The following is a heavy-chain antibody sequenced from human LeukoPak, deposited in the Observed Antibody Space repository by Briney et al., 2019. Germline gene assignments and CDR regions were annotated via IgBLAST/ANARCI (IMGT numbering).Heavy chain of an antibody. Sequence: GGSLRLSCAASGFTFSSYAMSWVRQAPGKGLEWVSAISGSGGSTNYADSMKGRFTISRDNAKNSLYLQMNSLRAEDTAVYYCARAVRTYYDFWSGYCGYWGQGTLVTVSS. CDR2: ISGSGGST. CDR1: GFTFSSYA. D-gene: IGHD3-3*01. J-gene: IGHJ4*02. CDR3: ARAVRTYYDFWSGYCGY. V-gene: IGHV3-23*01.